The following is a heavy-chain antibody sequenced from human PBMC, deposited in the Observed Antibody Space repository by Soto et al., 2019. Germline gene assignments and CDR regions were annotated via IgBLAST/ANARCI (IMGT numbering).Heavy chain of an antibody. Sequence: SETLSLTCAVSGGSIRSNNWWSWVRQHPGKGLEWIGYIYYSGSTYYNPSLKSRVTISVDTSKNQFSLKLSSVTAADTAVYYCARVTGGSVYAWGQGTLVTVSS. J-gene: IGHJ5*02. D-gene: IGHD3-10*01. CDR2: IYYSGST. CDR3: ARVTGGSVYA. CDR1: GGSIRSNNW. V-gene: IGHV4-31*11.